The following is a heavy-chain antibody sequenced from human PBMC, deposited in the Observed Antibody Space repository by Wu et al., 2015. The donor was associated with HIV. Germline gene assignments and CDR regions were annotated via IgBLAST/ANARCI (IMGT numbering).Heavy chain of an antibody. Sequence: QVQLVQSGAEVKKPGASVKVSCKASGYTFTSYYMHWVRQAPGQGLEWMGIINPSGGSTSYAQKFQGRVTMTRDKTTSTVYMELSSLRSEDTAVYYCARAGSSWDDAFEVWGQGTMVTVSS. J-gene: IGHJ3*01. CDR1: GYTFTSYY. V-gene: IGHV1-46*01. CDR3: ARAGSSWDDAFEV. D-gene: IGHD6-13*01. CDR2: INPSGGST.